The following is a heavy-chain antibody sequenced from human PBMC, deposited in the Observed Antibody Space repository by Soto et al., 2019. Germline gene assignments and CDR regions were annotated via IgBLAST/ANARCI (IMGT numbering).Heavy chain of an antibody. J-gene: IGHJ1*01. CDR2: ITVNGNT. CDR1: GAYISDFS. CDR3: ARESGENWTYEAH. D-gene: IGHD1-7*01. V-gene: IGHV4-4*07. Sequence: QVQQLESGPGLVKPWDTLSLTCTVSGAYISDFSWSWIRQPAGKGLEWIGRITVNGNTQYNPSFRSRVTMSMDTSRNQFTLNLQSATAADTDLYYCARESGENWTYEAHWGQGTLVTVSS.